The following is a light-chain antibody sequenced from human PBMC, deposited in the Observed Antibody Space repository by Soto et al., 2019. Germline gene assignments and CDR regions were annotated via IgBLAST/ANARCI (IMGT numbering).Light chain of an antibody. J-gene: IGKJ3*01. Sequence: AIRMTQSPSSLSASTGDRVTITCRASQGISSYLAWYQQKPGKAPKLLIYAASTLQSGVPSRFGGSGSGTDFTPTISCLQSEDFTTYYCQQYYSYPPRFGPGTKVDIK. CDR1: QGISSY. CDR2: AAS. V-gene: IGKV1-8*01. CDR3: QQYYSYPPR.